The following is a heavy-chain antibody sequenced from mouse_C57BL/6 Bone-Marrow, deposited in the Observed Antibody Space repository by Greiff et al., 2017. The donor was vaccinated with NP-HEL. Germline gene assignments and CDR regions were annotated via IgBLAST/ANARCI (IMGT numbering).Heavy chain of an antibody. D-gene: IGHD2-1*01. CDR2: IDPSDSYT. CDR1: GCTFTSYW. V-gene: IGHV1-69*01. CDR3: ARGRIYYGNLYAMDY. J-gene: IGHJ4*01. Sequence: VQLQQPGAELVMPGASVKLSCKASGCTFTSYWMHWVKQRPGQGLEWIGEIDPSDSYTNYNQKFKGKSTLTVDKSSSTAYMQLSSLTSEDSAVYYCARGRIYYGNLYAMDYWGQGTSVTVSS.